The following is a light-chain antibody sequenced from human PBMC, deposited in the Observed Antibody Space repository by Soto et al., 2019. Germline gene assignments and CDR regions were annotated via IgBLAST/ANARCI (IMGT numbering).Light chain of an antibody. V-gene: IGKV1-5*03. CDR3: QQYGSSGT. Sequence: DIQMTQYPSAQSGSVGDRVTSTCRASQTISSWLAWYQQKPGKAPKLLIYKASTLKSGVPSRFSGSGSGTDFTLTISRLEPEDFAVYYCQQYGSSGTFGQGTKVDI. J-gene: IGKJ1*01. CDR1: QTISSW. CDR2: KAS.